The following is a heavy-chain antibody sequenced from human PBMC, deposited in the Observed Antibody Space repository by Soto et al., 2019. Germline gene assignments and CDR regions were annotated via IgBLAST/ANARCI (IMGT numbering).Heavy chain of an antibody. V-gene: IGHV3-30*18. Sequence: QVQLVESGGGVVQPGRSLRLSCVASGFTFTTYGMHWVRQAPGKGLEWVAFISYDGGTTYYADSVKGRFTISRDNSKNTLYLQMNSLRAEDTAVYYCAKSSLGSDSSCFQYWFFDLWGRVTVVSVSS. CDR3: AKSSLGSDSSCFQYWFFDL. D-gene: IGHD3-22*01. CDR1: GFTFTTYG. CDR2: ISYDGGTT. J-gene: IGHJ2*01.